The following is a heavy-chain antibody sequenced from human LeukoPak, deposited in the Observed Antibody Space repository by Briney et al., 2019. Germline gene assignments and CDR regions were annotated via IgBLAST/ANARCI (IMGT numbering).Heavy chain of an antibody. V-gene: IGHV1-69*06. D-gene: IGHD4-23*01. Sequence: SVKVSCKASGGTFSSYAISWVRQAPGQGLEWMGGIIPIFGTANYAQKFQGRVTITADKSTSTAYMELSSLRSEDTAVYYCARDRDYGGNPGDDAFDIWGQGTMVTVSS. CDR2: IIPIFGTA. CDR1: GGTFSSYA. CDR3: ARDRDYGGNPGDDAFDI. J-gene: IGHJ3*02.